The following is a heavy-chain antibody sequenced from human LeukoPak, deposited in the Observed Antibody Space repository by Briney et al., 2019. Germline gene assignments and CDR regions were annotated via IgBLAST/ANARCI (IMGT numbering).Heavy chain of an antibody. D-gene: IGHD3-10*01. J-gene: IGHJ4*02. V-gene: IGHV4-34*01. Sequence: SETLSLTCAVYGGSFSGYYWSWIRQPPGKGLEWIGEINHSGSTNYNPSLKSRVTISVDTSKNQFSLKLSSVTAADTAVYYCARVSYHYYSGNYGWYFDYWGQGTLVTVSS. CDR3: ARVSYHYYSGNYGWYFDY. CDR2: INHSGST. CDR1: GGSFSGYY.